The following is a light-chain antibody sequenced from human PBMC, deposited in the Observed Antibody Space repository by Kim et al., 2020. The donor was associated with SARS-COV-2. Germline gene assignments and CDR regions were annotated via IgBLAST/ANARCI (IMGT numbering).Light chain of an antibody. CDR3: QQRT. V-gene: IGKV3-11*01. J-gene: IGKJ1*01. CDR2: DAS. CDR1: QSVSSY. Sequence: EIVLTQSPATVSLSPGERATLSCRASQSVSSYLAWYQQKPGQAHRLLIYDASNRATGIPARFSGSVSGTDFTLTISSLEPEEFAVYYCQQRTFGQGTKVEIK.